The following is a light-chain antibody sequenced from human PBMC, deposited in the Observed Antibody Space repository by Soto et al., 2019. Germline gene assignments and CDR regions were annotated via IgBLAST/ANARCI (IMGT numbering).Light chain of an antibody. CDR2: GAS. CDR1: QSVSSSY. CDR3: QQYGSSPPIT. J-gene: IGKJ5*01. V-gene: IGKV3-20*01. Sequence: LTQTPGAVSLAGEERTTLSWRSRQSVSSSYLAWYQQKPGQAPRLLIYGASSRATGIPDRFSGSGSGTDFTLSICRLEPEDFAVYYCQQYGSSPPITCGQGTRLEIK.